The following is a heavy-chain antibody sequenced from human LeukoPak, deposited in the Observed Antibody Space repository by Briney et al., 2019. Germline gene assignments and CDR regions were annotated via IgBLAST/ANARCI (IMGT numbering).Heavy chain of an antibody. J-gene: IGHJ6*02. CDR3: VKDRGGSPFYGMDV. CDR1: GFSFISYA. D-gene: IGHD1-26*01. V-gene: IGHV3-23*01. CDR2: FSGSSGAGT. Sequence: GGSLRLSCAGPGFSFISYAMSWVARAPGEGVEWGSPFSGSSGAGTYYADSVKGRFTVSTDNSTTTLYLPRNSLTAEDTAVYYCVKDRGGSPFYGMDVWGQGTTVTVSS.